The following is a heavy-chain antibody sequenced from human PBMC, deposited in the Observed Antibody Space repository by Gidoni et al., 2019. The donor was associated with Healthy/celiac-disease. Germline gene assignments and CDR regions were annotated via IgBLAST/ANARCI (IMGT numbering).Heavy chain of an antibody. CDR3: TSMVGASTTAFDI. V-gene: IGHV3-73*01. J-gene: IGHJ3*02. CDR1: GFTFSGSA. Sequence: EVQLVASGGGLVQPGGSLKLSCAASGFTFSGSAMHWVRQASGKGLEWVGRIRSKANSYATAYAASVKGRFTISRDDSKNTAYLQMNSLKTEDTAVYYCTSMVGASTTAFDIWGQGTMVTVSS. D-gene: IGHD1-26*01. CDR2: IRSKANSYAT.